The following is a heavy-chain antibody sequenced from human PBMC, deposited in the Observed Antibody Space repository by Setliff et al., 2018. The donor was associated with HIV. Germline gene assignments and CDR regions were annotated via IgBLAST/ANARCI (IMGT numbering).Heavy chain of an antibody. CDR2: INVKNVNT. D-gene: IGHD3-10*01. CDR3: ARDRYGSGSYLSY. V-gene: IGHV1-18*01. CDR1: GYTFNRYA. J-gene: IGHJ4*02. Sequence: ASVKVSCKTSGYTFNRYAISWVRQAPGQGLEWVGWINVKNVNTYYAQKFKGRVTMTTDTSTNTAYMELRGLRSDDTAIYYCARDRYGSGSYLSYWGQGTLVTVSS.